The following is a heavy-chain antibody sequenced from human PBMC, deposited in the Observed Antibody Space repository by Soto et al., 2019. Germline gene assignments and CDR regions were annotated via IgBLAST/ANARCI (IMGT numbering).Heavy chain of an antibody. J-gene: IGHJ4*02. Sequence: PSETLSLTCAVSGGSISSGGYSWSWIRQPPGKGLEWIGYIYHSGSTYYNPSLKSRVTISVDRSKNQFSLKLSSVTAADTAVYYCARGVGKQLVLGYWGQGTLVTVSS. V-gene: IGHV4-30-2*01. CDR2: IYHSGST. CDR1: GGSISSGGYS. CDR3: ARGVGKQLVLGY. D-gene: IGHD6-13*01.